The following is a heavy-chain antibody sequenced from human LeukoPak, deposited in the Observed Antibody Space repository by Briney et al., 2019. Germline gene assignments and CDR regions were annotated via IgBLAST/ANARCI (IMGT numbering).Heavy chain of an antibody. J-gene: IGHJ4*02. D-gene: IGHD6-6*01. CDR2: TSGSGGST. CDR3: ARGEIAARPIAEPSFDY. V-gene: IGHV3-23*01. Sequence: GGSLRLSCAASGFTFSSYGMTWVRQAPGKGREGISGTSGSGGSTYYANSVKGRFTISRDNSKNTLYLQMNSLRAEDTAVYYCARGEIAARPIAEPSFDYWGQGTLVTVSS. CDR1: GFTFSSYG.